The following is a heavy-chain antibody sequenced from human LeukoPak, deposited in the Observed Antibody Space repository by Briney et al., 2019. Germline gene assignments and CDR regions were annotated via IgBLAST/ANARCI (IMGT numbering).Heavy chain of an antibody. CDR1: GFTFSSYA. CDR3: AKVIVVGPLEEGAFDI. CDR2: ISGSGGST. Sequence: AGGSLRLSCAASGFTFSSYAMSWVRQAPGKGLEWVSAISGSGGSTYYADSVKGRFTISRDNSKNTLYLQMNSLRAEDTAVYYCAKVIVVGPLEEGAFDIWGQGTMVTVSS. J-gene: IGHJ3*02. D-gene: IGHD2-21*01. V-gene: IGHV3-23*01.